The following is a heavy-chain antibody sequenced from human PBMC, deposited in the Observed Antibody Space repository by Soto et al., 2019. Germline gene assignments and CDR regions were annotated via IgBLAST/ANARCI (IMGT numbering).Heavy chain of an antibody. Sequence: LRLSCAASGFTFSSYGMHWVRQAPGKGLEWVAVISYDGSNKYYADSVKGRFTISRDNSKNTLYLQMNSLRAEDTAVYYCAKDRSAGGNGNFDYWGQGTLVTVSS. CDR3: AKDRSAGGNGNFDY. V-gene: IGHV3-30*18. J-gene: IGHJ4*02. CDR1: GFTFSSYG. D-gene: IGHD1-26*01. CDR2: ISYDGSNK.